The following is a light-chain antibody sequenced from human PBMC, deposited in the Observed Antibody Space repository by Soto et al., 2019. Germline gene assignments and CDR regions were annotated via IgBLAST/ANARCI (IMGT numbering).Light chain of an antibody. Sequence: EMLMTQSPAILSVFGGETATLSWRASQSVNSNYLAWYQQHPGQPPRLLIYGISTRATGIPARFSGSGSGTEFSLTISSLQSEDFAVYYCQQYSKWPITFGQGTRLEIK. V-gene: IGKV3-15*01. CDR2: GIS. CDR3: QQYSKWPIT. J-gene: IGKJ5*01. CDR1: QSVNSN.